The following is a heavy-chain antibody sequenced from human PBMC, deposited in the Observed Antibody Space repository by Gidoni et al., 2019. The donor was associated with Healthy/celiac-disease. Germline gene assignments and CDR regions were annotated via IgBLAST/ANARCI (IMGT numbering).Heavy chain of an antibody. Sequence: QLQLQESGPGLVKPSATLSLTCTVSGGSISSSSYYWGWIRQPPGKGLEWIGSIYYSGSNYYNPSLKSRVTISVDTSKNQFSLKRSSVTAADTAVYYCARRRVVVAAKPPNNWFDPWGQGTLVTVSS. CDR3: ARRRVVVAAKPPNNWFDP. J-gene: IGHJ5*02. CDR2: IYYSGSN. V-gene: IGHV4-39*01. D-gene: IGHD2-15*01. CDR1: GGSISSSSYY.